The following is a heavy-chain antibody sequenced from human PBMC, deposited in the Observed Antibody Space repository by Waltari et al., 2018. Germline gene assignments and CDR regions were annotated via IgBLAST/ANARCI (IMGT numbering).Heavy chain of an antibody. V-gene: IGHV4-38-2*01. J-gene: IGHJ4*02. CDR1: GYSISSGYY. D-gene: IGHD3-10*01. Sequence: QVQLQESGPGLVKPSETLSLTCAVSGYSISSGYYWGWIRQPPGKGLEWIGSIYHSGSTNYNPSLKSRVTISADTSKNQFSLKLSSVTAADTAVYYCARVTQYGSGPYYFDYWGQGTLVTVSS. CDR3: ARVTQYGSGPYYFDY. CDR2: IYHSGST.